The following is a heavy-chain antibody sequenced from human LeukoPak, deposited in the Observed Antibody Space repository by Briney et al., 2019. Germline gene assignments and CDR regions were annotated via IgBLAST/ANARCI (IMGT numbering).Heavy chain of an antibody. D-gene: IGHD4-23*01. V-gene: IGHV3-21*01. J-gene: IGHJ3*02. CDR3: ARFPNGGHAFDI. CDR2: ISSSSSYI. CDR1: GFTFSSYG. Sequence: PGGSLRLSCAASGFTFSSYGMNWVRQAPGKGLEWVSSISSSSSYIYYADSVKGRFTISRGNAKNSLYLQMNSLRAEDTAVYYCARFPNGGHAFDIWGQGTMVTVSS.